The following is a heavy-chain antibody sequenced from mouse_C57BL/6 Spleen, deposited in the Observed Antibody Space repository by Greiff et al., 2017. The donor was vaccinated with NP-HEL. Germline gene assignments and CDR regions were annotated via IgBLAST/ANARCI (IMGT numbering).Heavy chain of an antibody. Sequence: VQLQQSGPELVKPGASVKISCKASGYSFTSYYIHWVKQRPGQGLEWIGWIYPGSGNTKYNEKFKGNATLTADTSSSTAYMQLSSLTSEDSAVYYCSRYDGYYYYFDYWGQGTTLTVSS. D-gene: IGHD2-3*01. CDR1: GYSFTSYY. V-gene: IGHV1-66*01. CDR2: IYPGSGNT. J-gene: IGHJ2*01. CDR3: SRYDGYYYYFDY.